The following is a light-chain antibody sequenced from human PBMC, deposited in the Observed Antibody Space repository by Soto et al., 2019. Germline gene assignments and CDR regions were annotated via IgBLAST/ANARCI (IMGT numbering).Light chain of an antibody. CDR1: QGINNY. Sequence: DIQLTQSPSFMSASVGDRVTITCRASQGINNYLAWYQQKPGKAPNLLISAASTLKSGVPSRFSGSGSGTDFTLTIGSLQPEDFATYYCQQGYTTPLTFGQGTRLEIK. J-gene: IGKJ5*01. CDR3: QQGYTTPLT. V-gene: IGKV1-39*01. CDR2: AAS.